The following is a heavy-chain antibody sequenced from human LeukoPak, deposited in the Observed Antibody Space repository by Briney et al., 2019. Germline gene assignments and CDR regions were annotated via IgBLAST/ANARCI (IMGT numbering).Heavy chain of an antibody. V-gene: IGHV3-7*01. J-gene: IGHJ6*03. CDR1: GFTFSSYW. D-gene: IGHD6-19*01. Sequence: GGSLRLSCAASGFTFSSYWMSWVRQAPGKGLEWVANIKQDGSEKYYVDSVKGRFTISRDNGKNSLYLQMNSLRAEDTAVYYCARATAVAGRLVRFYYYYYYMDVWGKGTTVTVSS. CDR2: IKQDGSEK. CDR3: ARATAVAGRLVRFYYYYYYMDV.